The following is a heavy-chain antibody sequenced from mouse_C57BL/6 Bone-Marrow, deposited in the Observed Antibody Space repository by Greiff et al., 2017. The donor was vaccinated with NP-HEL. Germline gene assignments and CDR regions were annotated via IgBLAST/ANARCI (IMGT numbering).Heavy chain of an antibody. J-gene: IGHJ2*01. Sequence: VQLQQSGPELVKPGASVKISCKASGYTFTDYYMNWVKQSHGKSLEWIGDINPNNGGTSYNQKFKGKATLTVDKSSSTAYMELRSLTSEDSAVYYCARDYDGYSYFDYWGQGTTLTVSS. V-gene: IGHV1-26*01. CDR1: GYTFTDYY. D-gene: IGHD2-3*01. CDR2: INPNNGGT. CDR3: ARDYDGYSYFDY.